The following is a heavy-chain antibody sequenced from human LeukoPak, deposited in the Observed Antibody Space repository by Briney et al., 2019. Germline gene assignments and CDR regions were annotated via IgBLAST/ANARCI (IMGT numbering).Heavy chain of an antibody. Sequence: SETLSLTCTVSGGSISSYYWSWIRQPPGKGLEWIGYIYYSGSTNYNPSLKSRVTISVDTSENQFSLKLSSVTAADTAVYHCTRDLRTDYYDSSGYLSWGQGTLVTVSS. J-gene: IGHJ5*02. D-gene: IGHD3-22*01. CDR2: IYYSGST. V-gene: IGHV4-59*01. CDR3: TRDLRTDYYDSSGYLS. CDR1: GGSISSYY.